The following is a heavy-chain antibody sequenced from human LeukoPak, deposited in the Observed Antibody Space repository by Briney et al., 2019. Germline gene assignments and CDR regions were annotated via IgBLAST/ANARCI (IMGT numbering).Heavy chain of an antibody. J-gene: IGHJ4*02. D-gene: IGHD1-1*01. CDR1: GYTFTGYY. Sequence: ASVKVSCKASGYTFTGYYMHWVRQAPGQGLEWMGWINPNSGGTNYAQKFQGRVTMTRDTSISTAYMELSRLRSDDTAVYYCARNPSTTGTNDYWGQGTLVTVSS. CDR3: ARNPSTTGTNDY. CDR2: INPNSGGT. V-gene: IGHV1-2*02.